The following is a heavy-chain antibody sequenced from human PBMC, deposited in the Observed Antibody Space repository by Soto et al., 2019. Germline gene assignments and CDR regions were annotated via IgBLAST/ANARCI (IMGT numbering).Heavy chain of an antibody. D-gene: IGHD3-10*01. CDR1: GYTFTGYF. J-gene: IGHJ4*02. CDR2: INPNSGGT. Sequence: ASVKVSCKASGYTFTGYFIHWVRQAPGQGLEWMGWINPNSGGTRYAKKFQGRVTMTRDTSTSTAYMELSRLRSDDTAVYYCARETMASSVFGYWGQGTLVTVSS. V-gene: IGHV1-2*02. CDR3: ARETMASSVFGY.